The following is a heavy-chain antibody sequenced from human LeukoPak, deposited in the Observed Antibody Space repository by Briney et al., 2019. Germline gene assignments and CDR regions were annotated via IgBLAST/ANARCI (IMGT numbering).Heavy chain of an antibody. CDR1: GGSFSGYY. D-gene: IGHD3-22*01. V-gene: IGHV4-34*01. CDR2: INHSGST. Sequence: PSETLSLTCAVYGGSFSGYYWSWLRQPPGKGLEWIGEINHSGSTNYNPSLKSRVTISVDTSKNQFSLKLSSVTAADTAVYYCARGSIVVITSVYYYYGMDVWGQGTTVTVSS. J-gene: IGHJ6*02. CDR3: ARGSIVVITSVYYYYGMDV.